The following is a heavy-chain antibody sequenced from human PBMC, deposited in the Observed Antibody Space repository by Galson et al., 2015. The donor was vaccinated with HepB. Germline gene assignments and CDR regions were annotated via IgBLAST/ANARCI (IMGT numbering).Heavy chain of an antibody. CDR1: GFIFSGYA. CDR2: ISGSGGNT. CDR3: AKTPGIKYYDFWSGHPHPFDF. J-gene: IGHJ4*02. V-gene: IGHV3-23*01. Sequence: SLRLSCAASGFIFSGYAMSWVRQAPGKGPEWVSGISGSGGNTNYADSVKGRFTISRDNSKNTLYLQMNSLRVEDTAIYYCAKTPGIKYYDFWSGHPHPFDFWGQGTLVTVSS. D-gene: IGHD3-3*01.